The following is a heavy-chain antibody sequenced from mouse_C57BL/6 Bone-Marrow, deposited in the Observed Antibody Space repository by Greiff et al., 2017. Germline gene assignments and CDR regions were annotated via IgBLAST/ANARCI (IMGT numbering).Heavy chain of an antibody. D-gene: IGHD1-1*01. CDR2: IDPSDSET. J-gene: IGHJ4*01. CDR1: GYTFTSYW. CDR3: ARWSYFCLYAIDF. V-gene: IGHV1-52*01. Sequence: QVQLQQPGAELVRPGSSVKLSCKASGYTFTSYWMHWVKQRPIQGLEWLGHIDPSDSETHYNQKFKDKATLPVDKSSSKSYMQLRSLTAEYSAVYYCARWSYFCLYAIDFWGQGTSVTVSS.